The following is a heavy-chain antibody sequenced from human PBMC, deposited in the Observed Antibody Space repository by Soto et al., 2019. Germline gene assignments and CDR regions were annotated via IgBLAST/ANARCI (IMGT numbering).Heavy chain of an antibody. CDR3: ARSFSGNWPSFDD. Sequence: TLSLTCNVSGASISGYYWNWIRQPPGKGLEWIGYISYSWSTNYNPSLKSRVIISEDTSKNHFSLNLRSVTAADTAVYYCARSFSGNWPSFDDWGQGSQVTVSA. V-gene: IGHV4-59*01. CDR2: ISYSWST. CDR1: GASISGYY. D-gene: IGHD1-26*01. J-gene: IGHJ4*02.